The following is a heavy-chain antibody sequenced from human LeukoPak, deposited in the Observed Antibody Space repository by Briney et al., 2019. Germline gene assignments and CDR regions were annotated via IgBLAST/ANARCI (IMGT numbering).Heavy chain of an antibody. Sequence: GAPVKVSCQASGYTFTMSGISWVRQAPGQGLEWMGWISSYNGKTNYAQRLQGRVTLTTDTSTSTAYMELRSLRSDDTAVYYCARMYCSRGACYPLFYYYGMDVWGQGTTVTVSS. V-gene: IGHV1-18*01. CDR2: ISSYNGKT. CDR3: ARMYCSRGACYPLFYYYGMDV. CDR1: GYTFTMSG. D-gene: IGHD2-15*01. J-gene: IGHJ6*02.